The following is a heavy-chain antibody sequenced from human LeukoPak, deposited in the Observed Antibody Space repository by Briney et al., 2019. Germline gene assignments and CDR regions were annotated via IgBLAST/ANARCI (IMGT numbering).Heavy chain of an antibody. J-gene: IGHJ4*02. CDR3: TRDRGAYNLYDY. V-gene: IGHV3-49*03. Sequence: HAGGSLRLSCTASGFTFGDYAMSWIRQAPGKGLEWVGFIRSKAYGETADYAASVKGRFTISRDDSKAIAYLQMDSLKTEDTAVYHCTRDRGAYNLYDYWGQGTLVTVSS. CDR2: IRSKAYGETA. CDR1: GFTFGDYA. D-gene: IGHD1-1*01.